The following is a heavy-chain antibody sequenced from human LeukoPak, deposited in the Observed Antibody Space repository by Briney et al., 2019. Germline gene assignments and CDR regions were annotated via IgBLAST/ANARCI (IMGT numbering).Heavy chain of an antibody. V-gene: IGHV3-15*01. J-gene: IGHJ4*02. CDR2: IKTKTDGGTT. Sequence: GGSLRLSCAASGFTFSNAWMSWVRQAPGKGLECVGRIKTKTDGGTTDFAAPVKGRFTISRDDSKNTLYLQMNSLKAEDTAVYYCDSGYCSSTSCLSFDYWGQGTLVTVSS. D-gene: IGHD2-2*03. CDR1: GFTFSNAW. CDR3: DSGYCSSTSCLSFDY.